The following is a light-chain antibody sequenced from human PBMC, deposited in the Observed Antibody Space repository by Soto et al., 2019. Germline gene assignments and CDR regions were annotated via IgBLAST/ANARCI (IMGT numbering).Light chain of an antibody. V-gene: IGKV3-20*01. CDR2: GAS. J-gene: IGKJ1*01. CDR3: QQYGTSSWT. Sequence: EIVLTQSPGTLSLSPGERATLSCRASQSISRSYLAWYQQKPGQAPRLLIYGASSRATGIPDRFSGGGSGTDFPLTISRLEPEDFAVYYCQQYGTSSWTFGQGTKVEIK. CDR1: QSISRSY.